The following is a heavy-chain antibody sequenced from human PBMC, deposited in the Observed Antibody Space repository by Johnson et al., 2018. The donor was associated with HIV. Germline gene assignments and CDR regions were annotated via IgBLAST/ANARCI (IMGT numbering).Heavy chain of an antibody. CDR2: LYSGGSR. D-gene: IGHD4-11*01. CDR1: GFTVSSSY. J-gene: IGHJ3*02. Sequence: VQLVESGGGLVQPGGSLRLSCAASGFTVSSSYMSWVRQAPGKGLEWVSVLYSGGSRYYADSVKGRFTISRDNAKNSLYLQMNSLRAEDTALYYCARVGYSNYGGGAFDIWGQGTMVTVSS. CDR3: ARVGYSNYGGGAFDI. V-gene: IGHV3-66*01.